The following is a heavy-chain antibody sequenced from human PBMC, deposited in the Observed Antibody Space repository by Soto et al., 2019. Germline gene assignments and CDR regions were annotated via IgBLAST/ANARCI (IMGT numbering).Heavy chain of an antibody. D-gene: IGHD2-2*01. V-gene: IGHV1-69*01. J-gene: IGHJ6*02. CDR1: GGTFGSYA. Sequence: QVQLVQSGAEVKKPGSSVKVSCKASGGTFGSYAISWVRQAPGQGLEWMGGIIPIPGTANYAQKFQGRVTIAADEPTRTAYMELSSLRSEDTAVYYCARSQGSSTSLEIYYYYYYGMDVWGQGTTVTVSS. CDR3: ARSQGSSTSLEIYYYYYYGMDV. CDR2: IIPIPGTA.